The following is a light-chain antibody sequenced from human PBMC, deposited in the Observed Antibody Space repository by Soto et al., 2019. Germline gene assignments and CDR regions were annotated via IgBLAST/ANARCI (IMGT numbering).Light chain of an antibody. V-gene: IGLV2-8*01. CDR1: SSDVGGYNF. CDR3: CSYAGSSTLV. J-gene: IGLJ2*01. Sequence: QSVLTQPPSASGSPGQSVTISCTGTSSDVGGYNFVSWYQQHPGKAPKLMIYEVTKRPSGVPDRFSGSKSGNTASLTISGLQAEDEADYYCCSYAGSSTLVFGGGTKVTVL. CDR2: EVT.